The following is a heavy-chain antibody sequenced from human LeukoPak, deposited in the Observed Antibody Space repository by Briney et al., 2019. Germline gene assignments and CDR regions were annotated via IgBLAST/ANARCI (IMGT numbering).Heavy chain of an antibody. J-gene: IGHJ4*02. CDR1: GDSVSSNSAA. D-gene: IGHD3-22*01. Sequence: SQTLSLTCAISGDSVSSNSAAWNWIRQSPSRGLEWLGRTYYRSKWYNDYAVSVKSRITINPDTSKNQFSLQLNSVTPEDTAVYYCASWADVAYYYDIVRADWGQGTLVTVSS. CDR3: ASWADVAYYYDIVRAD. CDR2: TYYRSKWYN. V-gene: IGHV6-1*01.